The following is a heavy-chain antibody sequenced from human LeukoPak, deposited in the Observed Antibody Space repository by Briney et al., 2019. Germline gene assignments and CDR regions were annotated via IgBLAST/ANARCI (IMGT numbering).Heavy chain of an antibody. Sequence: GGSLRLSCAASGLTVSRSYMNWVRQAPGKGLEWVSVIYAGGSTYYTDSVKGRFTIPRDNSKNTLFLQMNSLRVEDTALYYCVREFRSGYWGQGTLVMVSS. CDR1: GLTVSRSY. CDR3: VREFRSGY. J-gene: IGHJ4*02. D-gene: IGHD1-26*01. V-gene: IGHV3-66*01. CDR2: IYAGGST.